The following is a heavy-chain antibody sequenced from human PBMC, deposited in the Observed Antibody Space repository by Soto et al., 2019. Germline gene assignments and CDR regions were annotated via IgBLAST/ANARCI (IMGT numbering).Heavy chain of an antibody. CDR1: GYSFTSYW. V-gene: IGHV5-51*01. CDR3: ARQSAVNPHYYYYMDF. CDR2: IYPGDSDT. J-gene: IGHJ6*03. D-gene: IGHD6-19*01. Sequence: PGESLKISCKGSGYSFTSYWIGWVRQMPGKGLEWMGIIYPGDSDTRYSPSFQGQVTISADKSISTAYLQWSSLKASDTAMYYCARQSAVNPHYYYYMDFWGKGTTVTFSS.